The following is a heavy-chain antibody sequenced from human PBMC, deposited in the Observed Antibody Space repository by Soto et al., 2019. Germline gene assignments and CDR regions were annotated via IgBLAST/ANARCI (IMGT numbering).Heavy chain of an antibody. D-gene: IGHD3-22*01. CDR3: ARGRYDGSGYYIFDY. CDR2: INAGNGHT. CDR1: GYTFTYYG. J-gene: IGHJ4*02. V-gene: IGHV1-3*01. Sequence: GASVKVSCKASGYTFTYYGMHWVRQAPGQRLEWMGWINAGNGHTKYSQKFQDRVTITRDTSASTAYMELSSLRSEDTAVYYCARGRYDGSGYYIFDYWGQGTLVTVYS.